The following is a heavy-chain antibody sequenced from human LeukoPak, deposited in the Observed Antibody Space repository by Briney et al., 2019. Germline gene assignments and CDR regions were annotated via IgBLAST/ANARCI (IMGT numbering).Heavy chain of an antibody. CDR1: GGTFSSYA. V-gene: IGHV1-69*04. CDR2: IILIFGIA. CDR3: ATHGYKTDY. Sequence: ASVKVSCKASGGTFSSYAISWVRQAPGQGLEWMGRIILIFGIANYAQKFQGRVTITADKSTSTAYMELSSLRSEDTAVYYCATHGYKTDYWGQGTLVTVAS. J-gene: IGHJ4*02. D-gene: IGHD5-24*01.